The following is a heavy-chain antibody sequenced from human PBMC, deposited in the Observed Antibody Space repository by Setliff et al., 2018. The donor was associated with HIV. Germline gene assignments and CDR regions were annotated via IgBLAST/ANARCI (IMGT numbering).Heavy chain of an antibody. V-gene: IGHV4-39*01. J-gene: IGHJ4*02. CDR1: GGSINRSNYY. D-gene: IGHD3-9*01. CDR2: ISYTGST. CDR3: ARQTWEYYDTLTGYYRSPKNFDS. Sequence: SETLSLTCTVPGGSINRSNYYWGWIRQPPGKGLEWIGPISYTGSTYYDPSLKSRVTISLDTSKNPFFLKLSSVTAPDTAIYYCARQTWEYYDTLTGYYRSPKNFDSWGQGTLVTVSS.